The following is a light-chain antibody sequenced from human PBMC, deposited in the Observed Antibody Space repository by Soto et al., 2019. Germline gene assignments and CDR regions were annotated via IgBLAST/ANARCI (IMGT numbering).Light chain of an antibody. CDR1: QSVSSY. Sequence: EIVLTQSPVTLSLSPGERATLSCRASQSVSSYLVWYQQKPGQAPRLLIYDASNRATGIPARFSGSGSGTVFTPTISSLEPEDVAVYYCQQHSNGPITFGGGTKVEIK. J-gene: IGKJ4*01. CDR3: QQHSNGPIT. V-gene: IGKV3-11*01. CDR2: DAS.